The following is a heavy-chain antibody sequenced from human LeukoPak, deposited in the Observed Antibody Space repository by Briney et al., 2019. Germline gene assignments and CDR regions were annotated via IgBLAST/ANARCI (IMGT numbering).Heavy chain of an antibody. Sequence: PSQTLSLTCTVSGGSISSGGYYWSWIRQHPGKGLEWIGYIYYSGSTYYNPSLKSRVTISVDTSKNQFSLKLSSVTAADTAVYYCARTVPAAPDYYYGMDVWDQGTTVTVSS. CDR2: IYYSGST. CDR3: ARTVPAAPDYYYGMDV. V-gene: IGHV4-31*03. J-gene: IGHJ6*02. CDR1: GGSISSGGYY. D-gene: IGHD2-2*01.